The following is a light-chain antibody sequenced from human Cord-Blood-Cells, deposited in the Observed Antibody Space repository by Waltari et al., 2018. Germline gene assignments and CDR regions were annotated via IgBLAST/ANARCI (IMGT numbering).Light chain of an antibody. Sequence: QSVLTQPPSVSAAPGQKVTLSCSGSSSNIGNTYVSWYQQLPGTAPKLLIYDNNKRPSGIPDRFSGSKSGTSATLGITGLQTGDEADYYCGTWDSSLSAGVFGTGTKVTVL. CDR2: DNN. V-gene: IGLV1-51*01. CDR3: GTWDSSLSAGV. CDR1: SSNIGNTY. J-gene: IGLJ1*01.